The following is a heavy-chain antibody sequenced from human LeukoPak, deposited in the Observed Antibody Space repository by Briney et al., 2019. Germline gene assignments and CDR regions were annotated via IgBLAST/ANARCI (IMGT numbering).Heavy chain of an antibody. J-gene: IGHJ1*01. Sequence: SSETLSLTCTVSGGSISSSSYYWGWIRQPPGKGLEWIGSIYYSGSTYYNPSLKSRVTISVDTSKNQFSLKLSSVTAADTAVYYCARDAGGSLFAEYFQHWGQGTLVTVSS. D-gene: IGHD2-21*01. CDR1: GGSISSSSYY. V-gene: IGHV4-39*07. CDR2: IYYSGST. CDR3: ARDAGGSLFAEYFQH.